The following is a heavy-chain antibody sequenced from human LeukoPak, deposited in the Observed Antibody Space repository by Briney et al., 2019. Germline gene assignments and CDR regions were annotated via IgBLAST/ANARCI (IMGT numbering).Heavy chain of an antibody. CDR2: IYYSGST. CDR1: GGSISSYY. V-gene: IGHV4-59*01. CDR3: ARRHGDY. J-gene: IGHJ4*02. Sequence: SETLSLTCTVSGGSISSYYWSWIRQPPGKGLEWIGYIYYSGSTNYNPSLKSRVTISVDTSKNQFSLKLSSMTAADTAVYYCARRHGDYWGQGTLVTVSS.